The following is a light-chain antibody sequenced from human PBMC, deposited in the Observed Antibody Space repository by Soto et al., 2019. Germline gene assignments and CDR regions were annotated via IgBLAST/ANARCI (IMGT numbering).Light chain of an antibody. CDR2: EVS. V-gene: IGLV2-14*01. J-gene: IGLJ1*01. CDR3: SSYTSSSTYV. CDR1: SSDVGGYNY. Sequence: LTQPASVSGSPGQSITISCTGTSSDVGGYNYVSWYQQHPGKAPKLMIYEVSNRPSGVSNRFSGSKSGNTASLTISGLQAEDEADYYCSSYTSSSTYVFGTGTKVTVL.